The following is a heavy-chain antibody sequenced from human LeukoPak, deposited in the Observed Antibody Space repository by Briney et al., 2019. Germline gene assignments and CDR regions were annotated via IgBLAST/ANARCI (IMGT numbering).Heavy chain of an antibody. V-gene: IGHV3-21*01. CDR2: ISSGSNYI. CDR1: GFTFSSYT. Sequence: PGGSLRLSCAASGFTFSSYTMNWVRQAPGKGLEWASSISSGSNYIYYADSLKGQFTISRDNARNSLYLQMNSLRAEDTAVYYCAREAYCSGGSCYYFDYWGQGTLVTVSS. J-gene: IGHJ4*02. D-gene: IGHD2-15*01. CDR3: AREAYCSGGSCYYFDY.